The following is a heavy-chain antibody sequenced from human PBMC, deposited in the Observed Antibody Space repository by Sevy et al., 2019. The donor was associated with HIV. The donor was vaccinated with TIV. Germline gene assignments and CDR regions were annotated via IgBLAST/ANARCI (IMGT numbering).Heavy chain of an antibody. D-gene: IGHD3-22*01. CDR2: VYASSST. J-gene: IGHJ6*03. CDR1: GGSISGYY. Sequence: SETLSLTCTVSGGSISGYYWSWIRQPAGKGLEWIGRVYASSSTNYNPSLRSRVTISVDTSRNQFSLNLQSVTAADTAVYYCAREDFGSIWLYYYIDVWGKGTPVTVSS. CDR3: AREDFGSIWLYYYIDV. V-gene: IGHV4-4*07.